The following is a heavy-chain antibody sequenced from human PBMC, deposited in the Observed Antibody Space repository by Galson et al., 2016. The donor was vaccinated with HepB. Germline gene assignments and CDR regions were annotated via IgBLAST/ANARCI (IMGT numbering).Heavy chain of an antibody. CDR1: GFTFRRYS. J-gene: IGHJ6*02. CDR2: ISSSSSTI. D-gene: IGHD2-2*01. V-gene: IGHV3-48*01. CDR3: ARLNLVVVPASRSYYYSGLDV. Sequence: SLRLSCAASGFTFRRYSMNWVRRAPGKGLEWISYISSSSSTIYYADSVKGRFTISRDNAKNSLYLQMNSLRAGDTAVYYCARLNLVVVPASRSYYYSGLDVWGQGTTVTVSS.